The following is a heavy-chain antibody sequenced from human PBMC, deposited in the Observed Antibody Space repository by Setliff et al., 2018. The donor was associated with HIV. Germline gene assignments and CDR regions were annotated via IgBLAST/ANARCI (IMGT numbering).Heavy chain of an antibody. CDR2: INPNSGGT. J-gene: IGHJ6*02. D-gene: IGHD2-15*01. V-gene: IGHV1-2*04. Sequence: ASVKVSCKASGFSFNAFYMHWVRQAPGQGLEYMGWINPNSGGTNYAQKFQGWVTMTSDSSISTAYMELSRLKSDDTAVYYRARVEGYCDGVSCYSDYYGMDVWGQGTTVTVSS. CDR1: GFSFNAFY. CDR3: ARVEGYCDGVSCYSDYYGMDV.